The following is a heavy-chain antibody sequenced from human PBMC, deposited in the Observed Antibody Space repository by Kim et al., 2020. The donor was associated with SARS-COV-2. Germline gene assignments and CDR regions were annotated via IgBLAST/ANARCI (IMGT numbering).Heavy chain of an antibody. CDR1: GFTFSSYA. V-gene: IGHV3-30-3*01. CDR2: ISYDGSNK. CDR3: ARDSARDGYNWDY. D-gene: IGHD5-12*01. J-gene: IGHJ4*02. Sequence: GGSLRLSCAASGFTFSSYAMHWVRQAPGKGLEWVAVISYDGSNKYYADSVKGRFTISRDNSKNTLYLQMNSLRAEDTAVYYCARDSARDGYNWDYWGQGTLVTASP.